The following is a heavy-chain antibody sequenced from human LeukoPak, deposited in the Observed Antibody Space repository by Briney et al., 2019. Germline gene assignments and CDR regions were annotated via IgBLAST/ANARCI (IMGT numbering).Heavy chain of an antibody. Sequence: GGSLRLSCAASGFTFNSYAMTWVRQAPGKGLEWVSSIYGGATTYYADSVKGRFTISRDNSKDTLYLQMNSLRAEDTALYYCANCLNTAMADYWGQGSLVTVSS. CDR1: GFTFNSYA. CDR3: ANCLNTAMADY. CDR2: IYGGATT. D-gene: IGHD5-18*01. J-gene: IGHJ4*02. V-gene: IGHV3-23*01.